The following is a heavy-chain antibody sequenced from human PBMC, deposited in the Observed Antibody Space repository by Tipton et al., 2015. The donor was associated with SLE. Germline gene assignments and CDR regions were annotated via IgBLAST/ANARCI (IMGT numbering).Heavy chain of an antibody. J-gene: IGHJ3*02. CDR1: DYSISSTYY. CDR3: ATFRDVVQGVIGAFNI. Sequence: TLSLTCVVSDYSISSTYYWGWIRQTPGKGLEWLGTVYHSGSTHYNPSLKSRVTISVDTSKNQFSLHLTSVTAADTAVYYCATFRDVVQGVIGAFNIWGQGTMVTVSS. D-gene: IGHD3-10*01. V-gene: IGHV4-38-2*01. CDR2: VYHSGST.